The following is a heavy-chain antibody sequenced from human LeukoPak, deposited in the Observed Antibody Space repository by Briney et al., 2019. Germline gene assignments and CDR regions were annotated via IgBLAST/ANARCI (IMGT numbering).Heavy chain of an antibody. CDR3: ARVRFDCGGGSCYPVAFDI. CDR1: GYTFTSYG. CDR2: ISAYNGNT. Sequence: ASVKVSCKASGYTFTSYGISWVRQAPGQGLEWMGWISAYNGNTNYAQKLQGRVTMTTDTSTSTAYMELRSLRSDDTAVYYCARVRFDCGGGSCYPVAFDIWGQGTMVTVSS. D-gene: IGHD2-15*01. J-gene: IGHJ3*02. V-gene: IGHV1-18*04.